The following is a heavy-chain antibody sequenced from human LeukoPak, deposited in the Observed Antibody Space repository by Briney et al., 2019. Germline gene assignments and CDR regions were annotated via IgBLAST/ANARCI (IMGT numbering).Heavy chain of an antibody. CDR1: GYTFTSYG. CDR2: ISAYNGNT. Sequence: GASVKVSCKASGYTFTSYGISWVRQAPGQGLEWMGWISAYNGNTNYAQKLQGRVTMTTDTSTSTAYMELRSLRSDDTTVYYCARAGYSSGYYDAFDIWGQGTMVTVSS. CDR3: ARAGYSSGYYDAFDI. V-gene: IGHV1-18*01. D-gene: IGHD3-22*01. J-gene: IGHJ3*02.